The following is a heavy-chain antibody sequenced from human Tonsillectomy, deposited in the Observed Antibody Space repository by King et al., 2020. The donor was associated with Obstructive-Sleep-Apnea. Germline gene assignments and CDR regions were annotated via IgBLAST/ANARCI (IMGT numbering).Heavy chain of an antibody. CDR2: ISGSGGRT. CDR1: GFTFSSYG. V-gene: IGHV3-23*04. CDR3: AKGGADSSGSKIDY. Sequence: VQLVESGGGLVQPGGSRRLSCAASGFTFSSYGMSWVRQAPGKGLEWVSAISGSGGRTYYADSVKGRFTISRDNSKNTLYLQMNSLRAEDTAVYYCAKGGADSSGSKIDYWGPGTLVTVSS. D-gene: IGHD6-19*01. J-gene: IGHJ4*02.